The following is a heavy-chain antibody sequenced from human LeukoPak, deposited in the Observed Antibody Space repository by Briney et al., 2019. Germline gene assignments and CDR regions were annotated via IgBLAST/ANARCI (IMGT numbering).Heavy chain of an antibody. CDR2: IRYDGSNK. J-gene: IGHJ4*02. D-gene: IGHD3-10*01. V-gene: IGHV3-30*02. CDR3: ATQLWFGEHARGSFDY. Sequence: QAGGSLRLSCAASGFTFSSYGMHWVRQAPGKGLEWVAFIRYDGSNKYYADSVKGRFTISRDNSKNTLYLQMNSLRAEDTAVYYCATQLWFGEHARGSFDYWGQGTLVTVSS. CDR1: GFTFSSYG.